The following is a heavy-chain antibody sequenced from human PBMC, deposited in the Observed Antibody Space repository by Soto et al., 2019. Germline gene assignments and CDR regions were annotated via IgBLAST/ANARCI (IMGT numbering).Heavy chain of an antibody. CDR2: IYYSGRT. D-gene: IGHD6-6*01. CDR1: GGPISSSGYS. CDR3: ARGSFSSSSSWFDP. V-gene: IGHV4-31*03. Sequence: TLSLTFSVPGGPISSSGYSMSWVRQHPGKGLEWIGYIYYSGRTYYNPSLHSRVSIAVDTTENQFSLKLTSVTSADTSVYYCARGSFSSSSSWFDPWGRGTLVTVSS. J-gene: IGHJ5*02.